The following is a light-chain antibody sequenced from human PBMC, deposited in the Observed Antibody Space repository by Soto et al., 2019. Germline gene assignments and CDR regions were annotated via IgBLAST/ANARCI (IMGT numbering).Light chain of an antibody. V-gene: IGKV1-9*01. CDR2: AAS. CDR3: QHRDSYSA. J-gene: IGKJ5*01. Sequence: DIQLTQSPSFLSASVGDRVTITCRASQGISSYLAWYQQKPGKAPKLLIYAASTLQSGVPSRFSGSGSGTEVTLTSSSLQPEDVATYYCQHRDSYSAFGQGTRLEMK. CDR1: QGISSY.